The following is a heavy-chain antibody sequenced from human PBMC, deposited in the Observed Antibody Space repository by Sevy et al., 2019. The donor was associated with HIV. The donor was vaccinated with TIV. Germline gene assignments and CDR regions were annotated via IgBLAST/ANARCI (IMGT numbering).Heavy chain of an antibody. CDR1: GFTFNNYG. V-gene: IGHV3-30*18. Sequence: GGSLRLSCAASGFTFNNYGMHWVRQAPGKGLEWVAVVSYDGSTKNSVDSVKGRFTISRDNSKMTVYLQMNSLRAEDTAVYYCAKECVVYGSGSYSSYGMDVWGQGTTVTVSS. CDR3: AKECVVYGSGSYSSYGMDV. CDR2: VSYDGSTK. J-gene: IGHJ6*02. D-gene: IGHD3-10*01.